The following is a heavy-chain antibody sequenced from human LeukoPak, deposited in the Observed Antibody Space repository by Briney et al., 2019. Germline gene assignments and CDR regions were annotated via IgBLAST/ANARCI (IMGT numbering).Heavy chain of an antibody. CDR1: GGSISSSSYY. Sequence: KPSETLSLTCTVSGGSISSSSYYWGWIRQPPGKGLEWIGSIYYSGSTYYNPSLKSRVTISVDTSKNQFSLKLSSVTAADTAVYYCASGAYNWKWDYWGQGTLVTVSS. CDR3: ASGAYNWKWDY. CDR2: IYYSGST. D-gene: IGHD1-20*01. J-gene: IGHJ4*02. V-gene: IGHV4-39*07.